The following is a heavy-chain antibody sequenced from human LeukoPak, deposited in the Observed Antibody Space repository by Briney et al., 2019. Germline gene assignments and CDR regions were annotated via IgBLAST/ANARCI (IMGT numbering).Heavy chain of an antibody. CDR2: ISSSSSYI. CDR3: ARDLRVTLGSIWFDP. CDR1: GFTFSSYS. D-gene: IGHD3-10*01. V-gene: IGHV3-21*01. J-gene: IGHJ5*02. Sequence: GGSLRLSCVASGFTFSSYSMNWVRQAPGKGLEWVSSISSSSSYIYYADSVKGRFTISRDNAKNSLYLQMNSLRAEDTAVYYCARDLRVTLGSIWFDPWGQGTLVTVSS.